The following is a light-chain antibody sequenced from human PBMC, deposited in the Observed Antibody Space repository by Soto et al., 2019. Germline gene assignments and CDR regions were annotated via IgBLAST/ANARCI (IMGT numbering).Light chain of an antibody. CDR2: DAS. J-gene: IGKJ5*01. V-gene: IGKV1-33*01. Sequence: DLQMTQSPSSLSASVGDRVTITCQASQDISNYLNWYQQKPGKAPKLLIYDASNLETGVPSRFSGSGSGTHFTFTISSLQPEDIATYYCQQYDNLPITFGQGTRLEIK. CDR3: QQYDNLPIT. CDR1: QDISNY.